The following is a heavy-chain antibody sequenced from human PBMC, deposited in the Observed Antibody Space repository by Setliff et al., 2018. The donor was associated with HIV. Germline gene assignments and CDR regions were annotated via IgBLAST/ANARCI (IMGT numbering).Heavy chain of an antibody. CDR2: INHSGST. V-gene: IGHV4-59*08. J-gene: IGHJ5*02. Sequence: PSETLSLTCSVSGGSIGSHYWTWIRQPPGKGLEWIGEINHSGSTNCNPSLQSRVTISVDTSKKQVSLNVRSVTAADTAVYYCARHPYYYDSSGYHAPNWFDPWGQGALVTVSS. D-gene: IGHD3-22*01. CDR3: ARHPYYYDSSGYHAPNWFDP. CDR1: GGSIGSHY.